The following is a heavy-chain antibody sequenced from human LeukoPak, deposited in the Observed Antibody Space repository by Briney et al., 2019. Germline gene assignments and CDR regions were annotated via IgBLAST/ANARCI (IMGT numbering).Heavy chain of an antibody. CDR2: ISSSSSYI. CDR1: GFTFTSFS. J-gene: IGHJ4*02. CDR3: ARGFYDSSAFDY. V-gene: IGHV3-21*01. Sequence: GGSLSLSCPASGFTFTSFSTNWVRHAQKKVLGWDSSISSSSSYIYYADSVKGRFTISRDNTKNSLYLQMNSLRAEDTAVYYCARGFYDSSAFDYWGQGTLVTVSS. D-gene: IGHD3-22*01.